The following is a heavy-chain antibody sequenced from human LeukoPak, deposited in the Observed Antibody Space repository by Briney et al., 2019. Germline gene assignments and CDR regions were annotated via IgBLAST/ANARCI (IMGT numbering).Heavy chain of an antibody. V-gene: IGHV4-59*01. CDR1: GGSISSYY. CDR2: IYYSGST. J-gene: IGHJ4*02. Sequence: SETLSLTCTVSGGSISSYYWGWIRQPPGKGLEWIGYIYYSGSTNYNPSLKSRVTISVDTSKNQFSLKLSSVTAADTALYYCARGGYSGYEGRYFYWGQGTLVTVSS. D-gene: IGHD5-12*01. CDR3: ARGGYSGYEGRYFY.